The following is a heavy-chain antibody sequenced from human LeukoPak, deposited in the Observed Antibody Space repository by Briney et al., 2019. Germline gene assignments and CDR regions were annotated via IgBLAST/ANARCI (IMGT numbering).Heavy chain of an antibody. CDR2: INPNSGGT. CDR3: ARDKDSSGYYNWFDP. CDR1: GYTFTGYY. J-gene: IGHJ5*02. Sequence: ASVKVSCKASGYTFTGYYMHWVRQAPGQGLEWMGWINPNSGGTNYAQKFQGRVTMTRDTSISTAYMELSRLRSDDMAVYYCARDKDSSGYYNWFDPWGQGTLVTVSS. D-gene: IGHD3-22*01. V-gene: IGHV1-2*02.